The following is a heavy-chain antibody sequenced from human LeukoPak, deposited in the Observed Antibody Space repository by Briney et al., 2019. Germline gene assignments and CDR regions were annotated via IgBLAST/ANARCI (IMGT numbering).Heavy chain of an antibody. CDR2: INWNGGST. V-gene: IGHV3-20*04. Sequence: GGSLRLPCAASGFTFDDYGMSWVRQAPGKGLEWVSGINWNGGSTGYADSVKGRFTISRDNAKNSLYLQMNSLRAEDTALYYCARDPHSGTYTAQGYWGQGTLVTVSS. CDR1: GFTFDDYG. J-gene: IGHJ4*02. CDR3: ARDPHSGTYTAQGY. D-gene: IGHD1-26*01.